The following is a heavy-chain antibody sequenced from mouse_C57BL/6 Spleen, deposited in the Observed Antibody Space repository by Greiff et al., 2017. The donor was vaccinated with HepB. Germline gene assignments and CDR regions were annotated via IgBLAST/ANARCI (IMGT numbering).Heavy chain of an antibody. CDR2: ISDGGSYT. Sequence: EVQVVESGGGLVKPGGSLKLSCAASGFTFSSYAMSWVRQTPEKRLEWVATISDGGSYTYYPDNVKGRFTISRGNAKNNLYLQMSHLKSEDTAMYYWARGEDPSYYDYDAGFAYWGQGTLVTVSA. CDR3: ARGEDPSYYDYDAGFAY. J-gene: IGHJ3*01. D-gene: IGHD2-4*01. V-gene: IGHV5-4*01. CDR1: GFTFSSYA.